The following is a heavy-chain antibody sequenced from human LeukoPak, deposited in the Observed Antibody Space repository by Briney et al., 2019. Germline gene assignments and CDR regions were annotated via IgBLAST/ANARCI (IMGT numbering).Heavy chain of an antibody. V-gene: IGHV1-24*01. Sequence: ASVKVSCKVSGYTLTELSMHWVRQAPGKGLEWMGGFDPEDGETIYAQKFQGRVTITTDESTSTAYMELSSLRSEDTAVYYCARDVLAAAEAPGAFDIWGQGTMVTVSS. D-gene: IGHD6-13*01. CDR2: FDPEDGET. J-gene: IGHJ3*02. CDR3: ARDVLAAAEAPGAFDI. CDR1: GYTLTELS.